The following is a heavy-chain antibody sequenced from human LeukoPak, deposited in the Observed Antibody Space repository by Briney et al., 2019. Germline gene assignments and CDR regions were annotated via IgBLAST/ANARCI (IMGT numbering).Heavy chain of an antibody. J-gene: IGHJ5*02. CDR1: GGSISSSSYY. D-gene: IGHD2-15*01. CDR3: ARGIVDVVVVAATRDWFDP. Sequence: PSETLFLTCTVSGGSISSSSYYWGWIRQPPGKGLEWIGSIYYSGSTYYNPSLKSRVTISVDTSKNQFSLKLSSVTAADTAVYYCARGIVDVVVVAATRDWFDPWGQGTLVTVSS. V-gene: IGHV4-39*07. CDR2: IYYSGST.